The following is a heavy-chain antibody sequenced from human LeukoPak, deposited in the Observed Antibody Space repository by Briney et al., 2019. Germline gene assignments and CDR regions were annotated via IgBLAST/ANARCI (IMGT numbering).Heavy chain of an antibody. V-gene: IGHV4-61*01. J-gene: IGHJ6*03. CDR3: ARDEDNSGRYYYYMDV. D-gene: IGHD3-22*01. Sequence: SETLSLTCTVSGGSVSSGTYYWNWIRQPSGKGLEWIGYIYHSGSTNYNPSLKSRATISIDTSKNQFSLNLRYVTAADTAVYYCARDEDNSGRYYYYMDVWGKGTTATVSS. CDR1: GGSVSSGTYY. CDR2: IYHSGST.